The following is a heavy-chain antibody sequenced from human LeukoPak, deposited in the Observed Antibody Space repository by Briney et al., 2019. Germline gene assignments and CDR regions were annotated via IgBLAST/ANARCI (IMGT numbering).Heavy chain of an antibody. D-gene: IGHD3-16*01. CDR3: ARGRPIKQQLPGGMDV. Sequence: PSETLSLTCAVYGGSFSGYYWSWIRQPPGKGLEWIGEINHSGSTNYNPSLKSRVTISVDTSKNQFSLKLSSVTAADTAVYYYARGRPIKQQLPGGMDVWGKGTTVTVSS. CDR2: INHSGST. J-gene: IGHJ6*03. CDR1: GGSFSGYY. V-gene: IGHV4-34*01.